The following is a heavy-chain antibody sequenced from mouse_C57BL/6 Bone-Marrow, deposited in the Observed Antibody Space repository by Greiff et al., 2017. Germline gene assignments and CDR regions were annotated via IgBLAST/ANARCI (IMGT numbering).Heavy chain of an antibody. Sequence: QVQLKQPGAELVKPGASVKMSCKASGYTFTSYWITWVKQRPGQGLEWIGDIYPGSGSTNYNEKFKSKATLTVDTSSSTAYMKLSSLTSEDSAVYYCARWGFITTVVAPHYYAMDYWGQGTSVTVSS. CDR1: GYTFTSYW. CDR2: IYPGSGST. J-gene: IGHJ4*01. D-gene: IGHD1-1*01. V-gene: IGHV1-55*01. CDR3: ARWGFITTVVAPHYYAMDY.